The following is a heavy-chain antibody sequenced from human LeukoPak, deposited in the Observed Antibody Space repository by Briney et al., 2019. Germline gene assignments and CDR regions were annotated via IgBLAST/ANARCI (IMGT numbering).Heavy chain of an antibody. CDR3: ARGPSIVGAHFDY. V-gene: IGHV1-8*03. CDR1: GYTFTSYD. D-gene: IGHD1-26*01. CDR2: MNPNSGNT. Sequence: ASVKVSCKASGYTFTSYDINWVRQATGQGLEWMGWMNPNSGNTGYAQKFQGRVTITRNTSISTAYMELSSLRSEDTAVYYCARGPSIVGAHFDYWGQGTLVTVSS. J-gene: IGHJ4*02.